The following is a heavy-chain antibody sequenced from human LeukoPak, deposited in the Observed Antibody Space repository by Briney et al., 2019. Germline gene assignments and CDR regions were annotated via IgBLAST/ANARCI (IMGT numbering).Heavy chain of an antibody. Sequence: SETLSLTCTVSGGSISSYYWSWLRQPPGKGREGIGYIYYSGSTNYNPSLKSRVTISVDTSKTQFTLKLSSVTAADTAVYYCARLYYYGSGKSSRPADIWGQGTMVTVSS. V-gene: IGHV4-59*01. CDR3: ARLYYYGSGKSSRPADI. CDR2: IYYSGST. J-gene: IGHJ3*02. CDR1: GGSISSYY. D-gene: IGHD3-10*01.